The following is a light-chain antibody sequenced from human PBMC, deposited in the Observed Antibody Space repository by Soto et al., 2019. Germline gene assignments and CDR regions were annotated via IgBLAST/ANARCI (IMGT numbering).Light chain of an antibody. J-gene: IGKJ3*01. V-gene: IGKV1-39*01. CDR3: QQTYSIPLT. CDR2: AAS. CDR1: QSISSY. Sequence: DIQMTQSPSSLSASVGDRVTITCRASQSISSYLNWYQQKPGKAPKLLIFAASSLERGVPSGFSGSGSGTDFTLTISSLQPEDFATYYCQQTYSIPLTFGPGTRVDTK.